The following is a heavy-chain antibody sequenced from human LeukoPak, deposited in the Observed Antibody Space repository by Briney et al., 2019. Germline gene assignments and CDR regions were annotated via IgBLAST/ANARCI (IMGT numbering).Heavy chain of an antibody. CDR2: INHSGST. D-gene: IGHD5-18*01. CDR3: ARVTRTRGYSYGSPVYYYYYMDV. Sequence: PSETLSLTCAVYGGSFSGYYWSWIRQPPGKGLEWIGEINHSGSTNYNPSLKSRVTISVDTSKNQFSLKLSSVTAADTAVYYCARVTRTRGYSYGSPVYYYYYMDVWGKGTTVTVSS. V-gene: IGHV4-34*01. CDR1: GGSFSGYY. J-gene: IGHJ6*03.